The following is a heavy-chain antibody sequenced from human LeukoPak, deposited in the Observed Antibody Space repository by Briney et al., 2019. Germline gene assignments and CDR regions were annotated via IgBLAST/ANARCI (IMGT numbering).Heavy chain of an antibody. Sequence: GGSLRLSCAASGFTFSSYEMNWVRQAPGKGLEWVSYISSSGSTIYYADSVKGRFTISRDNSKNTLYLQMNSLRAEDTAVYYCAKSIRGLPGAFDIWGQGTMVTVST. V-gene: IGHV3-48*03. D-gene: IGHD3-16*01. CDR3: AKSIRGLPGAFDI. CDR1: GFTFSSYE. J-gene: IGHJ3*02. CDR2: ISSSGSTI.